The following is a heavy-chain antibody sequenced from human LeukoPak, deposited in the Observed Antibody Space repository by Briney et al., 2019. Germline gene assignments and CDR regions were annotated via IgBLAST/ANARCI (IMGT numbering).Heavy chain of an antibody. Sequence: ASVKVSCKASGYTFTSYGISWVRQAPGQGLEWMGWISAYNGNTNYAQELQGRVTMTTDTSTSTAYMELRSLRSDDTAVYYCARAKGGWYSSGWSGDYWGQGTLVTVSS. V-gene: IGHV1-18*01. CDR2: ISAYNGNT. D-gene: IGHD6-19*01. CDR3: ARAKGGWYSSGWSGDY. CDR1: GYTFTSYG. J-gene: IGHJ4*02.